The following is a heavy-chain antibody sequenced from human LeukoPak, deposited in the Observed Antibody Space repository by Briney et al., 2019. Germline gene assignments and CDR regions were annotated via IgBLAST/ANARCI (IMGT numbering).Heavy chain of an antibody. V-gene: IGHV4-59*01. CDR1: GGSISSYY. J-gene: IGHJ4*02. CDR2: IYYSGST. CDR3: ARGGWNKFDY. D-gene: IGHD3-22*01. Sequence: SETLSLTYTVSGGSISSYYWSWIRQPPGKGLEWIGYIYYSGSTNYNPSLKSRVTILVDTSKNQFSLKLSSVTAADTAVYYCARGGWNKFDYWGQGTLVTVSS.